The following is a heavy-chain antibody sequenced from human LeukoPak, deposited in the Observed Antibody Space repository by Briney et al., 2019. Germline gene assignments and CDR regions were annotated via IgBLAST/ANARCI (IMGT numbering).Heavy chain of an antibody. Sequence: ASVKVSCKASGGTFSSYAISWVRQAPGQGLEWMGGIIPIFGTANYAQKFQGRVTITADESTSAAYMELSSLRSEDTAVYYCARDKTAMVYYYYYGMDVWGQGTTVTVSS. CDR1: GGTFSSYA. CDR3: ARDKTAMVYYYYYGMDV. J-gene: IGHJ6*02. CDR2: IIPIFGTA. V-gene: IGHV1-69*13. D-gene: IGHD5-18*01.